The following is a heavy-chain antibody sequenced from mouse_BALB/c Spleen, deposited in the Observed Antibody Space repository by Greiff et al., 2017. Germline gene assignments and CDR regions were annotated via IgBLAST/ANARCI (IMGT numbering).Heavy chain of an antibody. V-gene: IGHV14-3*02. Sequence: EVQLQQSGAELVKPGASVKLSCTASGFNIKDTYMHWVKQRPEQGLEWIGRIDPANGNTKYDPKFQGKATITADTSSNTAYLQLSSLTSEDTAVYYCARDNAGGAMDYWGQGTSVTVSS. CDR2: IDPANGNT. D-gene: IGHD1-3*01. CDR1: GFNIKDTY. J-gene: IGHJ4*01. CDR3: ARDNAGGAMDY.